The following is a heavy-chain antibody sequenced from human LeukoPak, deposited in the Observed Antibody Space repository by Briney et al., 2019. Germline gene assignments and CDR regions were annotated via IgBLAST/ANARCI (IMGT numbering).Heavy chain of an antibody. CDR3: AREPYYDFWSGHFDY. D-gene: IGHD3-3*01. Sequence: SETLSLTCTVSGGSISSYYWSWIRQPPGKGLEWIGYIYYSGSTNYNPSLKSRVTISVDTSKNQFSLKLSSVTAADTAVYYCAREPYYDFWSGHFDYWGQGTLVTVSS. CDR2: IYYSGST. J-gene: IGHJ4*02. V-gene: IGHV4-59*01. CDR1: GGSISSYY.